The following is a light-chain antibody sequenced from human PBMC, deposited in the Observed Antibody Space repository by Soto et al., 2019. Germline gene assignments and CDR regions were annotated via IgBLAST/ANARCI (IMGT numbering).Light chain of an antibody. CDR1: QSVSAGH. CDR3: QQYNSYPWT. CDR2: GAS. V-gene: IGKV3-20*01. Sequence: IVLTQSRGTLSLSPVERATLSCMASQSVSAGHLAWYQQKPGQAPRLLIYGASSRATGIPDRFSGSGSGTDFTLTISSLQPEDFATYFWQQYNSYPWTFGQGTKVDIK. J-gene: IGKJ1*01.